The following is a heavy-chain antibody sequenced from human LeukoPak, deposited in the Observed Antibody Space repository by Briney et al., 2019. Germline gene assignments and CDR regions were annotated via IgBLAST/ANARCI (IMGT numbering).Heavy chain of an antibody. Sequence: SETLSLTCAVYGGSFSGYYWSWIRQPPGKGLEWIGEINHSGSTNYNPSLKSRVTISVDTSKNQFSLKLSSVTAADTAVYYCATYSGGYCGASFDYWGQGTLVTVSS. D-gene: IGHD1-26*01. J-gene: IGHJ4*02. CDR2: INHSGST. CDR1: GGSFSGYY. V-gene: IGHV4-34*01. CDR3: ATYSGGYCGASFDY.